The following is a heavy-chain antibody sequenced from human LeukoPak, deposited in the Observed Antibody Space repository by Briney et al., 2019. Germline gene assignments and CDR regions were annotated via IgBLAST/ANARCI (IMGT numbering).Heavy chain of an antibody. D-gene: IGHD3-10*01. V-gene: IGHV3-7*01. Sequence: GGSLRLSCETSGFIFSNCWMTWVRQAPGKGLEWVANIKADASEKYYADSVKGRFTISRDNAKNSLYLQMNSLRAEDTAVYYCAKEGILYYMDVWGKGTTVTVSS. J-gene: IGHJ6*03. CDR2: IKADASEK. CDR1: GFIFSNCW. CDR3: AKEGILYYMDV.